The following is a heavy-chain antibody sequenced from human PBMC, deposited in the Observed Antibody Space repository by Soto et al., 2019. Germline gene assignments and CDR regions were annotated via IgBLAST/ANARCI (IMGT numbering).Heavy chain of an antibody. J-gene: IGHJ4*02. CDR3: AKGGLTWGDY. Sequence: QVQLQESGPGLLKPSGTLSLTCVVSGGSIRSTNWWSWVRQPAGKGLKWIGEIYHSGSTNYNPSRKSRVSISIDKSKSQFSLQLSSVIAADTAVYYCAKGGLTWGDYWGQGTLVTVSS. CDR1: GGSIRSTNW. D-gene: IGHD7-27*01. V-gene: IGHV4-4*02. CDR2: IYHSGST.